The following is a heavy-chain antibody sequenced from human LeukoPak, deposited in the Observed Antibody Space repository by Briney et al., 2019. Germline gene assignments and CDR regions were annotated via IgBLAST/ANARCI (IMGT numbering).Heavy chain of an antibody. V-gene: IGHV3-21*01. CDR1: GFTFSNYN. CDR2: ISSGGSYI. Sequence: GGSLRLSCAASGFTFSNYNMNWVRQAPGKGLEWVSFISSGGSYIYYTDSVKGRFTISRDNAKNSLFLQMNSLRAEDTAVYFCARAVVGSGYDYFDYWGQGTLVTVSS. J-gene: IGHJ4*02. CDR3: ARAVVGSGYDYFDY. D-gene: IGHD5-12*01.